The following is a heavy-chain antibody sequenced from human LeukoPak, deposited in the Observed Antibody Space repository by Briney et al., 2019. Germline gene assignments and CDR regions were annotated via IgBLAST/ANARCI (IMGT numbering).Heavy chain of an antibody. V-gene: IGHV4-34*01. CDR1: GGSFSGYY. CDR3: ATYRAAAYYFDY. CDR2: INHSGST. Sequence: SETLSLTCAVYGGSFSGYYWSWIRQPPGKGLEWIGEINHSGSTNYNPSLKSRVTISVDTSKNQFSLKLSSVTAADTAVYYCATYRAAAYYFDYWGQGTLVTVSS. D-gene: IGHD6-13*01. J-gene: IGHJ4*02.